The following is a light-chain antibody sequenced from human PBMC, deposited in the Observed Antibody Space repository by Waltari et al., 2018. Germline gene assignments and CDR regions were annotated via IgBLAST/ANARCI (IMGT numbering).Light chain of an antibody. CDR2: KAS. V-gene: IGKV1-5*03. CDR3: QHYNNYPPT. Sequence: DIQMTQSPSILSASVGDTVTITCRTSQSISTWLAWYQQKPGKDPKLLISKASILESGVPSRFSGSGSGTEFTLTINSLQPDDFATFYCQHYNNYPPTFGGGTKVEIK. J-gene: IGKJ4*01. CDR1: QSISTW.